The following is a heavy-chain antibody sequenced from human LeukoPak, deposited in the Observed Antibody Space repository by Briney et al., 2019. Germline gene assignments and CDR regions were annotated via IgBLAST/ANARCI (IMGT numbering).Heavy chain of an antibody. D-gene: IGHD4-23*01. CDR3: ARSIGNSHSRYYFDY. V-gene: IGHV1-69*05. CDR1: GGTFSSYA. CDR2: IIPIFGTA. J-gene: IGHJ4*02. Sequence: SVKVSCKASGGTFSSYAISWVRQAPGQRLEWMGGIIPIFGTANYAQKFQGRVTITTDESTSTAYMELSSLRSEDTAVYYCARSIGNSHSRYYFDYWGQGTLVTVSS.